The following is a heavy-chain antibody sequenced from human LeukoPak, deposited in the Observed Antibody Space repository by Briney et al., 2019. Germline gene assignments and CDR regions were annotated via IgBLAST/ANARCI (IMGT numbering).Heavy chain of an antibody. D-gene: IGHD3-10*01. V-gene: IGHV3-23*01. J-gene: IGHJ4*02. Sequence: PGGSLRLSCAASGFTFSSYAMSWVRQAPGKGLEWVSAISGSGGSTYYADSVKGRFTISRDNSKNTLYLQMSSLRAEDTAVYYCAITQDYYGSGSYPRLWGQGTLVTVSS. CDR3: AITQDYYGSGSYPRL. CDR2: ISGSGGST. CDR1: GFTFSSYA.